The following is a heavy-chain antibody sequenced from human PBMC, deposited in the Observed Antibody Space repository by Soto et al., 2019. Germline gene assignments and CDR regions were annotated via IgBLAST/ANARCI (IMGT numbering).Heavy chain of an antibody. D-gene: IGHD3-3*01. CDR2: ISGSGGST. J-gene: IGHJ3*02. V-gene: IGHV3-23*01. CDR3: AKDITIFGVVVTDAFDI. Sequence: LEWVSAISGSGGSTYYADSVKGRFTISRDNSKNTLYLQMNSLRAEDTAVYYCAKDITIFGVVVTDAFDIWGQGTMVTVS.